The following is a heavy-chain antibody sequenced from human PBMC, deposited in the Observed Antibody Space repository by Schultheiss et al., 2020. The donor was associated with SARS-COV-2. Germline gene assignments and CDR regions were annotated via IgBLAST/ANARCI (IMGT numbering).Heavy chain of an antibody. V-gene: IGHV3-20*04. CDR3: AKGGYYDSSGYYH. CDR1: GFTFDDYA. D-gene: IGHD3-22*01. CDR2: INWNGGST. Sequence: GGSLRLSCAASGFTFDDYAMSWVRQAPGKGLEWVSGINWNGGSTGYADSVKGRFTISRDNSKNTLYLQMNSLRAEDTAVYYCAKGGYYDSSGYYHWGQGTLVTVSS. J-gene: IGHJ5*02.